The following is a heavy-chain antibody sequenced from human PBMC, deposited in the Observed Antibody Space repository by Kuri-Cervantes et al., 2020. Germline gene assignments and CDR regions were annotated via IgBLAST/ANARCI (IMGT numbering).Heavy chain of an antibody. D-gene: IGHD1-14*01. CDR2: INAGNGNT. V-gene: IGHV1-3*01. CDR3: ATEGTSHSIGAADGVFDY. Sequence: ASVKVSCKASGYTFTSYAMHWVRQAPGQRLEWMGWINAGNGNTKYSQKFQGRVTITRDPSTSTLCMELNSLRSDDTAMYYCATEGTSHSIGAADGVFDYWGQGTLVTVSS. J-gene: IGHJ4*02. CDR1: GYTFTSYA.